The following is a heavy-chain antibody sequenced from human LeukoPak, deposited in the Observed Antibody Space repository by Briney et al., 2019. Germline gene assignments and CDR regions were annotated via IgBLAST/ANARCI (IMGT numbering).Heavy chain of an antibody. Sequence: SETLSLTCTVSGGSISTYYWSWIRQPPGKGLEWIAYINYSGITNYNPSLNSRVIISVDTSKNQFSLKLSSVTAADTAVYFCARWNEGLDYWGQGTLVTVSS. V-gene: IGHV4-59*01. CDR3: ARWNEGLDY. J-gene: IGHJ4*02. D-gene: IGHD1-1*01. CDR2: INYSGIT. CDR1: GGSISTYY.